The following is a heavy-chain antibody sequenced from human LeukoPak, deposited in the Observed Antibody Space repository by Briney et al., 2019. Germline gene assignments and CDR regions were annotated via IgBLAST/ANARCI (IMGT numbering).Heavy chain of an antibody. J-gene: IGHJ4*02. Sequence: ASVKVSCKASGYTFTGYHMHWVRQAPGQGLEWMGRINPNSGDTNYAQKFQGRVTMTRDTSISTAYMELSRLRSDDTAVYYCARDYRSSTSCLFDYWGQGTLVTVSS. CDR3: ARDYRSSTSCLFDY. CDR2: INPNSGDT. CDR1: GYTFTGYH. D-gene: IGHD2-2*01. V-gene: IGHV1-2*06.